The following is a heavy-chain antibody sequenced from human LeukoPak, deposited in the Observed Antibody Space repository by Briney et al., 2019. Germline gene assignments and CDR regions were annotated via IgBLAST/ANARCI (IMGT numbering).Heavy chain of an antibody. V-gene: IGHV3-23*01. Sequence: GGSLRLSCAASGFSFSSYAVSWVRQAPGKGLEWVSGISGSGGSTYYADSVKGRFTISRDNSKNTLYVQMNSLRADDTAVYYCAKDTTWIQLYFYDWGQGTLVTVSS. CDR1: GFSFSSYA. CDR3: AKDTTWIQLYFYD. J-gene: IGHJ4*02. D-gene: IGHD5-18*01. CDR2: ISGSGGST.